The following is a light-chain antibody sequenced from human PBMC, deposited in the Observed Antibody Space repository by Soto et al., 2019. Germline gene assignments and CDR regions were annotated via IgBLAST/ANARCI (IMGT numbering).Light chain of an antibody. CDR1: HNILRN. Sequence: IVMTQSPATLSVSTGETATLSCRAPHNILRNLAWYQHKPGQPPRLLIYGASNRATGIPARFSGSGSGTEFTLTISSLQSEDFAVYYCQQYNNWPLITFGQGTRLEI. J-gene: IGKJ5*01. V-gene: IGKV3D-15*01. CDR3: QQYNNWPLIT. CDR2: GAS.